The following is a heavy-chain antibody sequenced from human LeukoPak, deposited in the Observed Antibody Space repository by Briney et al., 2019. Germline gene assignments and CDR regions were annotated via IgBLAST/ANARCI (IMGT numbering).Heavy chain of an antibody. CDR3: ARDRYYDSSGYYAQ. CDR2: ISSSSSTI. J-gene: IGHJ4*02. CDR1: GFTFSSYS. D-gene: IGHD3-22*01. Sequence: PGGCLRLSCAASGFTFSSYSMNWVRQAPGRGLEWVSYISSSSSTIYYADSVKGRFTISRDNAKNSLYLQMNSLRAEDTAVYYCARDRYYDSSGYYAQWGQGTLVTVSS. V-gene: IGHV3-48*01.